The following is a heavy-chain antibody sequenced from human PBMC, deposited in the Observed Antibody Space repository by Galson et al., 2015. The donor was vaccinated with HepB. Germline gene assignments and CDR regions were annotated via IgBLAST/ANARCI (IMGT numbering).Heavy chain of an antibody. CDR1: GFTFSSYG. Sequence: SLRLSCAASGFTFSSYGMSWVRQAPGKGLEWVSSIGASGGSTSYADSVKGRFTISRDNSKNALYLQMNSLRVEDTAVYYCAKDLSGTSWYLDGVDVWGQGTTVTVSS. D-gene: IGHD6-13*01. CDR2: IGASGGST. CDR3: AKDLSGTSWYLDGVDV. J-gene: IGHJ6*02. V-gene: IGHV3-23*01.